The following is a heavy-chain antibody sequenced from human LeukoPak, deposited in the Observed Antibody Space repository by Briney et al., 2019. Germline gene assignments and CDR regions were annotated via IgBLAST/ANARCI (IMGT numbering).Heavy chain of an antibody. J-gene: IGHJ4*02. CDR2: IYYSGST. Sequence: PSETLSLTCTVSGGSISSSSYYWGWIRQPPGKGLEWIVSIYYSGSTYYNPSLKSRVTISVDTSKNQFSLKLSSVTAADTAVYYCARPSLRLGIGVDYWGQGTLVTVSS. D-gene: IGHD3-16*01. V-gene: IGHV4-39*01. CDR3: ARPSLRLGIGVDY. CDR1: GGSISSSSYY.